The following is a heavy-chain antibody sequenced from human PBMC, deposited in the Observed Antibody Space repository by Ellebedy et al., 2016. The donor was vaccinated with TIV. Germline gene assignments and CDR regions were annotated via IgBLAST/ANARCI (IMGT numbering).Heavy chain of an antibody. D-gene: IGHD3-9*01. CDR2: IYYSGST. CDR3: ARSGGDYDIHRYYYYYGMDV. J-gene: IGHJ6*02. Sequence: SETLSLTCTVSGGSISSYYWRWIRQPPGKGLEWIGYIYYSGSTNYNPSLKSRVTLSVDTSKNQFSLKLSSVTAADTAVYYCARSGGDYDIHRYYYYYGMDVWGQGTTVTVSS. V-gene: IGHV4-59*12. CDR1: GGSISSYY.